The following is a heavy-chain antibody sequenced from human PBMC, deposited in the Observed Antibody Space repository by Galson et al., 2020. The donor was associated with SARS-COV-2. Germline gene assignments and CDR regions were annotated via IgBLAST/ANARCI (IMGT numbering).Heavy chain of an antibody. CDR2: IYHSGST. V-gene: IGHV4-4*02. J-gene: IGHJ6*02. D-gene: IGHD2-2*01. CDR3: ARDCSSTSYYVNQGVYGMDV. CDR1: GGSISSSNW. Sequence: SETLTLTCAASGGSISSSNWCSWVRQPPGKGLDWIGEIYHSGSTNYNPSLKSRVTISVDKSKNQFSLKLSSVTAADTAVYYCARDCSSTSYYVNQGVYGMDVWGQGTTVTVSS.